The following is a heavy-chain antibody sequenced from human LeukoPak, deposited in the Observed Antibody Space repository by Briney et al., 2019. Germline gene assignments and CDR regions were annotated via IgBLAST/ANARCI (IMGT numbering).Heavy chain of an antibody. CDR2: ISGSGGST. D-gene: IGHD3-10*01. J-gene: IGHJ3*02. CDR3: AKDLSPYYYGSGSYFDAFDI. V-gene: IGHV3-23*01. CDR1: GFTFSSYA. Sequence: GGSLRLSCAASGFTFSSYAMSWVRQAPGKGLEWVSAISGSGGSTYYADSVKGRFTISRDNSKNTLYLQMNSLRAEDTAVYYCAKDLSPYYYGSGSYFDAFDIWGQGTMVTVSS.